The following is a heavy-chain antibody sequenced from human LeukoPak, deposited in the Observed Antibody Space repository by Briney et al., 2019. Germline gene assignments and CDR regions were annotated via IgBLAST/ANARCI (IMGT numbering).Heavy chain of an antibody. CDR3: AKTPLYYDFWSGYYKRDY. Sequence: GGSLRLSCAASGFTFSSYAMSWVRQAPGEGLEWVSAISGSGGSTYYADSVKGRFTISRDNSKNTLYLQMNSLRAEDTAVYYCAKTPLYYDFWSGYYKRDYWGQGTLVTVSS. CDR1: GFTFSSYA. CDR2: ISGSGGST. D-gene: IGHD3-3*01. J-gene: IGHJ4*02. V-gene: IGHV3-23*01.